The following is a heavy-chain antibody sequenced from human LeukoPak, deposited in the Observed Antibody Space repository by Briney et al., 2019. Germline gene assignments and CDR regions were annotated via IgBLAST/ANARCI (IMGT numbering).Heavy chain of an antibody. D-gene: IGHD2-15*01. J-gene: IGHJ5*02. CDR2: ISGSGGST. CDR1: GFSVKTNY. V-gene: IGHV3-23*01. Sequence: GGSLRLSCAASGFSVKTNYMSWVRQAPGKGLEWVSAISGSGGSTYYADSVKGRFTISRDNSKDTLYLQMNSLRAEDTAVYYCAKDVVAAMWFDPWGQGTLVTVSS. CDR3: AKDVVAAMWFDP.